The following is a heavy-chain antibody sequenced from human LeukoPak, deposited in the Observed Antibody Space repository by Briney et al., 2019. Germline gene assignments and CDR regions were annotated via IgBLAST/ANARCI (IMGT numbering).Heavy chain of an antibody. J-gene: IGHJ4*02. CDR1: GLNFRVYN. CDR3: AKGNLFDS. V-gene: IGHV3-48*01. Sequence: GGSLRLSCAASGLNFRVYNMNWVRQAPGKGLECIAYISSDSSDIFYADSVKGRFTISRDNAKNSLYLQMKSLRADDTAIYYCAKGNLFDSWGQGILVTVSS. CDR2: ISSDSSDI.